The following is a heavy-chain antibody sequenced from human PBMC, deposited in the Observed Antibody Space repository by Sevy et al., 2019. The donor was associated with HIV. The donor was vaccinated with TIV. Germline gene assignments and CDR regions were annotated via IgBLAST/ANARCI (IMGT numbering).Heavy chain of an antibody. CDR2: LSFGCGEI. D-gene: IGHD2-8*01. CDR1: GFTFSKYS. V-gene: IGHV3-23*01. CDR3: AREGCTKPHDY. J-gene: IGHJ4*02. Sequence: GGSLRLSCAASGFTFSKYSMSWVRQPPGKGLEWVSTLSFGCGEINYADSGKGRLTISRDKSKSTVYLQMNNLRPEDTAVYYCAREGCTKPHDYWGQGTLVTVSS.